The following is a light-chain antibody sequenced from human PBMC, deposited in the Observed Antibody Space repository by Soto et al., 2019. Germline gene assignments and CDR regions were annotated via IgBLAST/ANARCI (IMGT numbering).Light chain of an antibody. CDR1: ISDVGAYNF. V-gene: IGLV2-14*01. Sequence: HSVLTQPSSWCGSPGQSITISCTGTISDVGAYNFVSWYQHHPGRAPKLIIYEVTIRPSGVSNRFSGSRSGNTASLTISGLQAEDEADYYCSSYTTSVHPVFGSGTKV. CDR3: SSYTTSVHPV. CDR2: EVT. J-gene: IGLJ1*01.